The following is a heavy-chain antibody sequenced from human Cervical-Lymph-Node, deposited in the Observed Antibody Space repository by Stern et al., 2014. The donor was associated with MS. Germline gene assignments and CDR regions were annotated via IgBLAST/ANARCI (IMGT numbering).Heavy chain of an antibody. CDR1: GGTFSSYA. CDR3: ARDRRYYDSSGYYRTTYFDY. D-gene: IGHD3-22*01. J-gene: IGHJ4*02. V-gene: IGHV1-69*01. Sequence: VQLVESGAEVKKPGSSGKVSCKASGGTFSSYAISWVRQAPGQGLEWMGGIIPIFGTANYAQKFQGRVTITADESTSTAYMELSSLRSEDTAVYYCARDRRYYDSSGYYRTTYFDYWGQGTLVTVSS. CDR2: IIPIFGTA.